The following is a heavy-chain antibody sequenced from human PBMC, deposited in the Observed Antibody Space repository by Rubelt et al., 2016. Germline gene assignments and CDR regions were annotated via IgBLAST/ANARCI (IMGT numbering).Heavy chain of an antibody. CDR3: ARVPFLGYCSGGSCLVFY. J-gene: IGHJ4*02. Sequence: VCQPPGKGLEWIGEIYHSGSTNYNPSLKSRVTISVDKSKNQFSLKLSSVTAADTAVYYCARVPFLGYCSGGSCLVFYWGQGTLVTVSS. CDR2: IYHSGST. D-gene: IGHD2-15*01. V-gene: IGHV4-4*02.